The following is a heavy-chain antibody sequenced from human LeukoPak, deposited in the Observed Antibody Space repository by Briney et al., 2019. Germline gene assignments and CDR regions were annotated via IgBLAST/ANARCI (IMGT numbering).Heavy chain of an antibody. CDR3: ARDPTNIAVAVHFDY. J-gene: IGHJ4*02. CDR1: GFTFSSYA. CDR2: ISYDGSNK. Sequence: PGGSLRLSCAASGFTFSSYAMHWVRQAPGKGLEWVAVISYDGSNKYYADSVKGRFTISRDNSKNTLYLQMDSLRAEDTAVYYCARDPTNIAVAVHFDYWGQGTLVTVSS. V-gene: IGHV3-30-3*01. D-gene: IGHD6-19*01.